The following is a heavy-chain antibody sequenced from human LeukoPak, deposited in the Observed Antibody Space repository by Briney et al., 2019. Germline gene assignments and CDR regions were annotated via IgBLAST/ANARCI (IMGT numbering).Heavy chain of an antibody. D-gene: IGHD1-26*01. CDR3: AKDSHSGTYFDS. V-gene: IGHV3-23*01. Sequence: GGSLRLSCAASGFTFSSYDMSWVRQAPGKGLEWVSGVSGSGGSTYYADSVKGRFTISRDNSKSTLFLQMNSLRAEDTAVYYCAKDSHSGTYFDSWGRGTLVTVSS. J-gene: IGHJ4*02. CDR1: GFTFSSYD. CDR2: VSGSGGST.